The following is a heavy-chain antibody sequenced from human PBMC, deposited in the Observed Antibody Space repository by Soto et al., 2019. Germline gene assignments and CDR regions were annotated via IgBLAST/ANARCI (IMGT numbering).Heavy chain of an antibody. D-gene: IGHD1-1*01. CDR3: GKDHNGNDVGGFDF. CDR2: ISASGSST. Sequence: EVQLLESGGRLVQPGGSLTLSCAASGFTFNNYAMSWVRQAPGKGLEWVSGISASGSSTFYADSVKGRFTVSRDFSKNTVSLQMDSLRAEDTAVYFCGKDHNGNDVGGFDFWGPGTMVTVSS. CDR1: GFTFNNYA. J-gene: IGHJ3*01. V-gene: IGHV3-23*01.